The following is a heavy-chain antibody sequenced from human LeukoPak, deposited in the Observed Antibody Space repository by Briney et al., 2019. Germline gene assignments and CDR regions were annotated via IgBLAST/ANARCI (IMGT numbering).Heavy chain of an antibody. V-gene: IGHV4-59*01. CDR3: ASSSSGYSYGAHY. CDR2: IYYSGST. CDR1: GGSISSYY. Sequence: SETLSLTCTVSGGSISSYYWSWIRQPPGKGLEWIGYIYYSGSTNYNPSLKSRVTISVDTSKNQFSLKLSSVTAAGTAVYYCASSSSGYSYGAHYWGQGTLVTVSS. J-gene: IGHJ4*02. D-gene: IGHD5-18*01.